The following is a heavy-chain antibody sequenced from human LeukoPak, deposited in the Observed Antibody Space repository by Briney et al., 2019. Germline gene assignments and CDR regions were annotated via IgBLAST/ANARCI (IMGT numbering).Heavy chain of an antibody. J-gene: IGHJ4*01. Sequence: GGSLRLSCSVSGFTFSSYAMSWVRQAPGKGLEWVSSIGGSGDSTYYADSVKGRFTVSRDNSKNTLYLQMNSLRADDTALYHCARDSGSYLQPTDFWGHGTLVTVSS. D-gene: IGHD1-26*01. CDR2: IGGSGDST. CDR3: ARDSGSYLQPTDF. CDR1: GFTFSSYA. V-gene: IGHV3-23*01.